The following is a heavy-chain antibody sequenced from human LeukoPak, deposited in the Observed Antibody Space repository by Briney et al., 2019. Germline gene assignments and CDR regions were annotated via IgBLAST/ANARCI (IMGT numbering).Heavy chain of an antibody. CDR1: GGTFSSYA. V-gene: IGHV1-69*06. CDR3: ATSYDFWSGSYYYYYYMDV. J-gene: IGHJ6*03. CDR2: IIPIFGTA. D-gene: IGHD3-3*01. Sequence: ASVKVSCKASGGTFSSYAISWVRQAPGQGLEWMGGIIPIFGTANYAQKFQGRVTITADKSTSTAYMELSSLRSEDTAVYYRATSYDFWSGSYYYYYYMDVWGKGTTVTVSS.